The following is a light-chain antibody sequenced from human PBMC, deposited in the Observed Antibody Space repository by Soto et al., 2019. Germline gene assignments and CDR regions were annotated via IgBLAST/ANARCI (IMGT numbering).Light chain of an antibody. CDR2: YVS. CDR1: SSDVGGYNY. V-gene: IGLV2-14*01. Sequence: QSVLAQPASVSGSPGQSITISCTGTSSDVGGYNYVSLYQQLPGKAPKLMIYYVSARPSGVSNRFSGSKAGNTASLTISRLQAEDEADYYCSSYTSSSLYVFGSGTKVTVL. J-gene: IGLJ1*01. CDR3: SSYTSSSLYV.